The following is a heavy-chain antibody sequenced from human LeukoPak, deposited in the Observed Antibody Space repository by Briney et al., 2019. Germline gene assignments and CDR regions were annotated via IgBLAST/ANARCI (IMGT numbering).Heavy chain of an antibody. D-gene: IGHD6-19*01. CDR2: ISSSGTTI. CDR1: GFTFSDYY. V-gene: IGHV3-11*04. J-gene: IGHJ3*02. CDR3: ARDYRRRGWYDAFDI. Sequence: GGSLRLSCAASGFTFSDYYMSWIRQAPGKGLEWVSYISSSGTTIYYADPVKGRFTISRDNAKNSLYLQMNRLRAEDTAVYYCARDYRRRGWYDAFDIWGQATMVTVSS.